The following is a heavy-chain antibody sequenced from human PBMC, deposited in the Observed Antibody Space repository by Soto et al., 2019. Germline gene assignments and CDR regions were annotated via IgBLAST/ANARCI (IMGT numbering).Heavy chain of an antibody. CDR1: GFRISNYF. CDR2: IKEDGSEK. Sequence: LRLSCVGSGFRISNYFMSWVRQAPGKGLEWVANIKEDGSEKYYVESVKGRFTISRDNAKNSLYLQVNSLRDEDTAVYYCARPRFRGMDVWGQGTTVTVSS. D-gene: IGHD3-10*01. V-gene: IGHV3-7*03. J-gene: IGHJ6*02. CDR3: ARPRFRGMDV.